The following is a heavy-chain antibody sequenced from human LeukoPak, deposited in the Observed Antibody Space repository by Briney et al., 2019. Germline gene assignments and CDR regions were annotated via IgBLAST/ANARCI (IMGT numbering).Heavy chain of an antibody. J-gene: IGHJ3*02. CDR2: ISMSGNTI. V-gene: IGHV3-48*03. CDR3: AIVATTIRVPLEAVDI. CDR1: GFTFSGCE. D-gene: IGHD3-10*01. Sequence: PGGSLRLSCAISGFTFSGCELTWVRQAPGKGLEWISHISMSGNTIYYADSVKGPVTPSRDKVQKSLYLQMNSPRGEGTGVYFCAIVATTIRVPLEAVDIWGQGTMVSVSS.